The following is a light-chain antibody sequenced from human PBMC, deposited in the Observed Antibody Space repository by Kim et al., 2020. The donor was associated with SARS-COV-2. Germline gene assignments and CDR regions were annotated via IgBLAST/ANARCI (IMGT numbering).Light chain of an antibody. Sequence: SYELTQPSSVSVAPGKTATISCGGDDIRDKYVQWYQQKAGQAPVLVVFDNTDRPSGIPERFSGANSGNTAALTISRVEAGDEADYYCQLWDSRSDYVRLGGGTQLTVL. V-gene: IGLV3-21*03. J-gene: IGLJ2*01. CDR1: DIRDKY. CDR3: QLWDSRSDYVR. CDR2: DNT.